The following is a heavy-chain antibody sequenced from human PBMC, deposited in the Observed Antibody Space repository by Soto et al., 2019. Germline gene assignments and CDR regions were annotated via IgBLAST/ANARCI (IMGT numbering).Heavy chain of an antibody. Sequence: TLSLTCGISGASVSSNSATWNWIRQSPSRGLEWLGRTYLRSKWYNEYAVSVKSRIAISPDTSKNNFSLQLSSVTPEDTAVYFCARAAVAFDAFDLWGQGTVVTVSS. CDR2: TYLRSKWYN. D-gene: IGHD2-15*01. V-gene: IGHV6-1*01. CDR1: GASVSSNSAT. J-gene: IGHJ3*01. CDR3: ARAAVAFDAFDL.